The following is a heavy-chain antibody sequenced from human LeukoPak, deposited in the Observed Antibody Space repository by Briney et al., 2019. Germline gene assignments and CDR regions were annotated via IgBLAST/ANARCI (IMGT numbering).Heavy chain of an antibody. J-gene: IGHJ4*02. D-gene: IGHD3-10*01. V-gene: IGHV3-11*01. CDR3: ARGYYGSGSYLPSFDY. Sequence: PGGSLRLSCAASGFTFSDYYMNWIRQAPGKGLEWVSYMSSSGSSIYYADSVKGRFTMSRDNAKNSLYLQMNSLRAEDTAVYYCARGYYGSGSYLPSFDYWGQGTGVSVS. CDR2: MSSSGSSI. CDR1: GFTFSDYY.